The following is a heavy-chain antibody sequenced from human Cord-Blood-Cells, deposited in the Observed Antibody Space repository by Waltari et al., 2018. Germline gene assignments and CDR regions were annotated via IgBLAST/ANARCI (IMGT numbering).Heavy chain of an antibody. J-gene: IGHJ4*02. V-gene: IGHV4-38-2*01. CDR1: GYSIGSGNY. CDR3: ARYYYDSSGFDY. CDR2: IYHSGST. Sequence: QVQLQESGPGLVKPSETLSLTCAVSGYSIGSGNYWGWIRQPPGKGLEWIGSIYHSGSTYYTPSLKSRVTISVDTSKNQFSLKLRSVTAADTAVYYCARYYYDSSGFDYWGQGTLVTVSS. D-gene: IGHD3-22*01.